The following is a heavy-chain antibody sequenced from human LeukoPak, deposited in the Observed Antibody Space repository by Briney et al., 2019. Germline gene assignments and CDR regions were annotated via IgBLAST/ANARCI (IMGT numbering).Heavy chain of an antibody. Sequence: SVKVSCKASGGTFSSYTISWVRQAPGQGLEWMGRIIPILGIANYAQKFQGRVTITTDESTSTAYMELSSLRSEDTAVYYCARGLAARKSHNWFDPWGQGTLVTVSS. CDR1: GGTFSSYT. CDR3: ARGLAARKSHNWFDP. V-gene: IGHV1-69*16. D-gene: IGHD6-6*01. CDR2: IIPILGIA. J-gene: IGHJ5*02.